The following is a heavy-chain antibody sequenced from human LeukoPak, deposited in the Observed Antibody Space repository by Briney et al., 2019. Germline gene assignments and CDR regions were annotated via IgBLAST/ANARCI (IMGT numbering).Heavy chain of an antibody. V-gene: IGHV3-30*18. D-gene: IGHD3-10*01. CDR1: GFTVSSND. J-gene: IGHJ5*02. CDR2: ISYEGGTQ. Sequence: GGSLRLSCAASGFTVSSNDMSWVRQAPGKGLEWVAVISYEGGTQHYADSVKGRFIISRDNPRNTLYLQMNILRTEYTAVYYCAKEGTPQVSTWYDLWGQGTQVIVSS. CDR3: AKEGTPQVSTWYDL.